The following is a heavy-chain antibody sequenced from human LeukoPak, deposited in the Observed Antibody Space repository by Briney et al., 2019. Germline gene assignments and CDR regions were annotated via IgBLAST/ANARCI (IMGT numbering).Heavy chain of an antibody. V-gene: IGHV3-30*02. CDR2: IRYDGSNK. J-gene: IGHJ4*02. D-gene: IGHD6-19*01. CDR1: GLTFSSYG. CDR3: AKDRGGSGWYKGGFDY. Sequence: PGGSLRLSCAASGLTFSSYGMHWVRQAPGKGLEWAAFIRYDGSNKYYADSVKGRFTISRDNSKNTLYLQMNSLRAEDTAVYYCAKDRGGSGWYKGGFDYWGQGTLVTVSS.